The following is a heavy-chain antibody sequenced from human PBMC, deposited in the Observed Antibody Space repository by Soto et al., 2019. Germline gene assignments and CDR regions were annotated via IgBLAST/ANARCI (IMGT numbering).Heavy chain of an antibody. CDR1: GFTFDDYA. CDR2: ISWNSGSI. J-gene: IGHJ6*03. CDR3: AKDLHIFLDYYYMDV. V-gene: IGHV3-9*01. Sequence: GGSLRLSCAASGFTFDDYAMHWVRQAPGKGLEWVSGISWNSGSIGYADSVKGRFTISRDNAKNSLYLQMNSLRAEDTALYYCAKDLHIFLDYYYMDVWGKGTTVTVSS. D-gene: IGHD3-9*01.